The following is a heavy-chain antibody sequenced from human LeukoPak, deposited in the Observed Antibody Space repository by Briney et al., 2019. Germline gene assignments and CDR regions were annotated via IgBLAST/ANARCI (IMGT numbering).Heavy chain of an antibody. D-gene: IGHD2-15*01. J-gene: IGHJ5*02. Sequence: ASVKVSCKASGYTFTSYAMNWVRQAPGQGLEWMGWINPNSGGTNYAQKFQGRVTMTRDTSISTAYMELSRLRSDDTAVYYCARDLLEVVVAATINWFDPWGQGTLVTVSS. CDR3: ARDLLEVVVAATINWFDP. V-gene: IGHV1-2*02. CDR1: GYTFTSYA. CDR2: INPNSGGT.